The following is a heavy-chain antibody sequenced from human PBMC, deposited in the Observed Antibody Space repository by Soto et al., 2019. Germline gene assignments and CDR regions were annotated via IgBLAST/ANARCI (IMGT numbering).Heavy chain of an antibody. J-gene: IGHJ3*02. CDR1: GFTFTNSA. CDR3: AEELYSGGRCCSFHI. CDR2: IVVGAGNT. Sequence: GASVKVSCKASGFTFTNSAVQWVRQARGQRLEWMAWIVVGAGNTNYAQELQERLTITRDVSTNTAYMELSSLRSEDTAIYYCAEELYSGGRCCSFHIWGQGTMVTVSS. V-gene: IGHV1-58*01. D-gene: IGHD2-15*01.